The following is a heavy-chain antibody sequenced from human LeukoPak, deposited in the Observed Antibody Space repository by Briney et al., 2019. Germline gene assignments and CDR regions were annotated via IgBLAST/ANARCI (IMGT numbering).Heavy chain of an antibody. CDR1: GFTLSSYS. J-gene: IGHJ4*02. CDR3: ARKVKD. Sequence: PGGSLRLSCAASGFTLSSYSINCVRKAPGKGGEWLSSINRSESCIYYADSVKGRFTISRDNAKNSLYLQMNSLRAEHTAVYYCARKVKDWGQGTLVTVSS. V-gene: IGHV3-21*01. CDR2: INRSESCI.